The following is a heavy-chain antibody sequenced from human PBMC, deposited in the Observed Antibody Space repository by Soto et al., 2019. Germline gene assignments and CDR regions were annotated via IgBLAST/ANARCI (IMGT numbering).Heavy chain of an antibody. Sequence: EVQLLESGGGLVQPGGSLRLSCAASGFTFSSYAMSWVRQAPGKGLEWVSAISGSGGSTYYADSVKGRFTISRDNSKNTLYLQMNSLRAEDTAVYYCANGGYYYDSSCYYPFYFYYWGQGTLVTVSS. D-gene: IGHD3-22*01. J-gene: IGHJ4*02. CDR3: ANGGYYYDSSCYYPFYFYY. V-gene: IGHV3-23*01. CDR2: ISGSGGST. CDR1: GFTFSSYA.